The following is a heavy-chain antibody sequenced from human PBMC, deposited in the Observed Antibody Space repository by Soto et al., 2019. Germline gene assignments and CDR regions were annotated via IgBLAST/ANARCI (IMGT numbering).Heavy chain of an antibody. CDR2: ISYDGSNK. CDR3: ARLAIFGVVLNWFDP. D-gene: IGHD3-3*01. Sequence: PXVSLRLSFAASGFTFSSYAMHWVRQAPGKGLEWVAVISYDGSNKYYADSVKGRFTISRDNSKNTLYLQMNSLRAEDTAVYYCARLAIFGVVLNWFDPWGQGTLVTVSS. V-gene: IGHV3-30-3*01. J-gene: IGHJ5*02. CDR1: GFTFSSYA.